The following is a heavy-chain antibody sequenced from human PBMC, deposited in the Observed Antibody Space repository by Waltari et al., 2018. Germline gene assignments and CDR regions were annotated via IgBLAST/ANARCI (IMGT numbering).Heavy chain of an antibody. CDR2: LDPCVSFV. J-gene: IGHJ4*02. V-gene: IGHV5-10-1*03. Sequence: DEQLVQSGAEVKKPGESLRISCRGSGYIFSNYWIIWVRQLPGNVLEWMAKLDPCVSFVEYSPAFQGHVTVSADKSIDTAYLQWSSLKASDSAIYYCATMPNVAASGTSSYFFDFWGQGTLLTVST. CDR1: GYIFSNYW. D-gene: IGHD6-25*01. CDR3: ATMPNVAASGTSSYFFDF.